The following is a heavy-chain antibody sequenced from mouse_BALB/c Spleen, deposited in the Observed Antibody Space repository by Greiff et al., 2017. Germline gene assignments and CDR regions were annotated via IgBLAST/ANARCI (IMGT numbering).Heavy chain of an antibody. V-gene: IGHV14-3*02. CDR2: IDPANGNT. Sequence: VQLQQSGAELVKPGASVKLSCTASGFNIKDTYMHWVKQRPEQGLEWIGRIDPANGNTKYDPKFQGKATITADTSSNTAYLQLSSLTSEDTAVYYCGHGYDEDYYAMDYWGQGTSVTVSA. CDR3: GHGYDEDYYAMDY. J-gene: IGHJ4*01. CDR1: GFNIKDTY. D-gene: IGHD2-2*01.